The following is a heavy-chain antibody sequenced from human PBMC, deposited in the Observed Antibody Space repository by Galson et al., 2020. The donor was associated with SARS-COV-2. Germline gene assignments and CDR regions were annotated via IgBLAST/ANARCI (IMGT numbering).Heavy chain of an antibody. J-gene: IGHJ4*02. CDR3: ARTSGNSAHELWH. CDR1: GFTLSDYY. D-gene: IGHD5-12*01. Sequence: GGSLRLSCAASGFTLSDYYMSWMRQAPGRGPEWVSYISNSGSITYYADSVKGRFTISRDNAKNSLYLQMNSLRAEDTAVYYCARTSGNSAHELWHWGQGTLVTVSS. CDR2: ISNSGSIT. V-gene: IGHV3-11*01.